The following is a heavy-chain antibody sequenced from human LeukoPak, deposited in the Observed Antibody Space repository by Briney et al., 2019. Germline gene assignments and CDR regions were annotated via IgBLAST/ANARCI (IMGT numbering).Heavy chain of an antibody. Sequence: GGSLRLSCAASGFTFSTHSMYWVRQAPGKGLEWVSSISASRNFIHYAESVRGRFTISRDNAKNSLYLQMNSLGAQDTAVYYCARPATGYCSSAGCHWDSWGQGTLVTVSS. CDR3: ARPATGYCSSAGCHWDS. CDR2: ISASRNFI. CDR1: GFTFSTHS. D-gene: IGHD2-2*01. J-gene: IGHJ4*02. V-gene: IGHV3-21*01.